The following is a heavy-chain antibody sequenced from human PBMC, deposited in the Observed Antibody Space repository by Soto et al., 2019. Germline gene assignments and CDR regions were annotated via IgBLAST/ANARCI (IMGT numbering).Heavy chain of an antibody. V-gene: IGHV4-30-4*08. CDR1: GGSISSSSYY. D-gene: IGHD3-10*01. CDR2: IYYSGST. J-gene: IGHJ4*02. Sequence: PSETLSLTCTVSGGSISSSSYYWGWIRQPPGKGLEWIGYIYYSGSTYYNPSLKSRVTISVDTSKNQFSLKLSSVTAADTAVYYCARVCSYYGSGSYSNYFDYWGQGTLVTVSS. CDR3: ARVCSYYGSGSYSNYFDY.